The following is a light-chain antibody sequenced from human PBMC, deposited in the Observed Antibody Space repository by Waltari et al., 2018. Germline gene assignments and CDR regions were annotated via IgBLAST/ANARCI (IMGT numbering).Light chain of an antibody. J-gene: IGLJ1*01. CDR3: QTWDSNIFV. CDR2: ADS. CDR1: HLGSKW. V-gene: IGLV3-1*01. Sequence: SFELTQPSSVSVSPGQTASIACSGDHLGSKWTAWYQQKAGQSPVLVIYADSARPSGVPGRFSAARAGDTVTLNISGTQDLDEADYYCQTWDSNIFVFGPGTKVTVL.